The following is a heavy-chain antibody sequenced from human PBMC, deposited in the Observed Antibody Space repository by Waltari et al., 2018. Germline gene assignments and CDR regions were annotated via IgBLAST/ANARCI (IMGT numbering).Heavy chain of an antibody. CDR3: ARRYANAFDI. CDR2: ISYIGRT. V-gene: IGHV4-59*01. D-gene: IGHD3-9*01. J-gene: IGHJ3*02. Sequence: QVELQESGPRRAKHSQPPSPTGSVSGDSISSYEWSWIRQPPGKGLGWIGEISYIGRTNYNPSLKSLVTISIDTSKNQFSLRLTSVTAADTAVYFCARRYANAFDIWGPGTILTVSS. CDR1: GDSISSYE.